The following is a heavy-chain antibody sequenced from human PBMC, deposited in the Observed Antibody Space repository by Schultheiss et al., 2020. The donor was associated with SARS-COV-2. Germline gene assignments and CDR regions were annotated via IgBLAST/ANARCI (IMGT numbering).Heavy chain of an antibody. CDR2: IYYSGST. D-gene: IGHD2-2*01. CDR3: ARDDYGNIVVVPAALDY. CDR1: GGSFSGYY. V-gene: IGHV4-34*11. J-gene: IGHJ4*02. Sequence: SETLSLTCAVYGGSFSGYYWSWIRQPPGKGLEWIGSIYYSGSTYYNPSLKSRVTMSVDRSKNQLSLNLNSVTAADTAVYYCARDDYGNIVVVPAALDYWGQGTLVTVSS.